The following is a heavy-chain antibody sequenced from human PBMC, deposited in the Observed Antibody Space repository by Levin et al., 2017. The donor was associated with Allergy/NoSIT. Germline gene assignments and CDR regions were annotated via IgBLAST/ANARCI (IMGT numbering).Heavy chain of an antibody. D-gene: IGHD2-21*01. CDR3: AKESKVGAYYGMDV. CDR2: ISYDGSNI. V-gene: IGHV3-30*18. CDR1: GFAFSNYG. J-gene: IGHJ6*02. Sequence: GGSLRLSCAASGFAFSNYGMHWVRQAPGKGLEWVSLISYDGSNIYYADSVKGRFTISRDASKNTLYLQMNSLRAEDTAVYYCAKESKVGAYYGMDVWGQGTTVTVSS.